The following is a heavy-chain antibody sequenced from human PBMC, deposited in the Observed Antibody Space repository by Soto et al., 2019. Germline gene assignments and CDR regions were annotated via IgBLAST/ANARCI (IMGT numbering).Heavy chain of an antibody. Sequence: AGGSLRLSCAASAFTFSSYWMHWVRQAPGKGLVWVSRINSDGSSTSYADSVKGRFTISRDNAKNTLYLQMNSLRAEDTAVYYCARDPGLSPIPYYDFWSGSDDAFDIWGQGTMVTVSS. D-gene: IGHD3-3*01. CDR1: AFTFSSYW. CDR2: INSDGSST. CDR3: ARDPGLSPIPYYDFWSGSDDAFDI. J-gene: IGHJ3*02. V-gene: IGHV3-74*01.